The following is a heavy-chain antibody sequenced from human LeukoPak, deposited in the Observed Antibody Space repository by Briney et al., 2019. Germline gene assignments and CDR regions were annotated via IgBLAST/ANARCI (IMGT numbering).Heavy chain of an antibody. D-gene: IGHD1-26*01. J-gene: IGHJ5*02. CDR3: AREGIRDSDDNWFDP. CDR1: GGTFSSYA. V-gene: IGHV1-69*13. CDR2: IIPIFGTA. Sequence: SVKVSCKASGGTFSSYAISWVRQAPGQGLEWMGGIIPIFGTANYAQKFQGRVTITADESTSTAYMELSSLRSEDTAVYYCAREGIRDSDDNWFDPWGQGTLVTVSS.